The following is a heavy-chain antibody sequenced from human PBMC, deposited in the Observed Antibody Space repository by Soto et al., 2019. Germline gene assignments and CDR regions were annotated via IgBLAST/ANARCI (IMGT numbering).Heavy chain of an antibody. D-gene: IGHD4-17*01. CDR1: GYTFTSYY. CDR3: ARDHYNGDPGSGAFDI. J-gene: IGHJ3*02. Sequence: ASVKVSCKTSGYTFTSYYMHWVRQAPGQGLEWMGIINPSGGSTSYAQKFQGRVTMTRDTSTSTVYMELSSLRSEDTAVYYCARDHYNGDPGSGAFDIWGKAIMVTVTS. V-gene: IGHV1-46*03. CDR2: INPSGGST.